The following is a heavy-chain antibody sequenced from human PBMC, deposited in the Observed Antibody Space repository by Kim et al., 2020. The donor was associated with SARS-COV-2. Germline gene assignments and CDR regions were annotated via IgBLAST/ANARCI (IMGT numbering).Heavy chain of an antibody. V-gene: IGHV3-30*02. Sequence: DSVKGRFTISRDNSKNTLYLQMNSLRAEDTAVYYCAKDQGAGTAMVGMDVWGQGTTVTVSS. J-gene: IGHJ6*02. CDR3: AKDQGAGTAMVGMDV. D-gene: IGHD5-18*01.